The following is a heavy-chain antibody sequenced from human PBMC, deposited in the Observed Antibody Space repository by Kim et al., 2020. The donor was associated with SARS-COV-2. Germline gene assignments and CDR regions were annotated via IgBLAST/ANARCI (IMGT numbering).Heavy chain of an antibody. V-gene: IGHV4-4*02. CDR1: GGSISSSNW. J-gene: IGHJ3*02. D-gene: IGHD3-22*01. Sequence: SETLSLTCAVSGGSISSSNWWSWVRQPPGKGLEWIGEIYHSGSTNYNPSLKSRVTISVDKSKNQFSLKLSSVTAADTAVYYCARDDSNYYDSSGYQNAFGIWGQGTMVTVSS. CDR3: ARDDSNYYDSSGYQNAFGI. CDR2: IYHSGST.